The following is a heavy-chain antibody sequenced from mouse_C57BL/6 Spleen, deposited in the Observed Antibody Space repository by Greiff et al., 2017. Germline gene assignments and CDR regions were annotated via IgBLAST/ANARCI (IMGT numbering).Heavy chain of an antibody. CDR1: GYTFTSYG. J-gene: IGHJ2*01. D-gene: IGHD2-3*01. V-gene: IGHV1-81*01. Sequence: QVQLQQSGAELARPGASVKLSCKASGYTFTSYGISWVKQRTGQGLEWIGEIYPRSGNTYYNEKFKGKATLTADKSSRTAYMELRSLTSEDSAVYFCARRCDGYYFDYWGQGTTLTVSS. CDR3: ARRCDGYYFDY. CDR2: IYPRSGNT.